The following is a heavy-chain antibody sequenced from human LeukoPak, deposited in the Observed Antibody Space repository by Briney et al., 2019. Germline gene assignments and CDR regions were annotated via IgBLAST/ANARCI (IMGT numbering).Heavy chain of an antibody. Sequence: SETLSLTCTVSGGSISSGSYYWSWIRQPAGKGLEWIGRIYTSGSTNYNPSLKSRVTISVDTSKNQFSLKLSSVTAADTAVYYCARVSPVPDYWGQGTLVTVSS. J-gene: IGHJ4*02. CDR2: IYTSGST. CDR3: ARVSPVPDY. D-gene: IGHD2-2*01. V-gene: IGHV4-61*02. CDR1: GGSISSGSYY.